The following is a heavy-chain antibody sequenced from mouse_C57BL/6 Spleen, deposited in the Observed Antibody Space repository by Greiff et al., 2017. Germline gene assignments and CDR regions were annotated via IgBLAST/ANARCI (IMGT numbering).Heavy chain of an antibody. CDR3: ARSVAGFAY. CDR1: GYTFTDYY. V-gene: IGHV1-26*01. Sequence: EVQLQQSGPELVKPGASVKISCKASGYTFTDYYMNWVKQSHGKSLEWIGDINPNNGGTSYNQKFKGKATLTVDKSSSTAYMELRSLTSEDSAVYYCARSVAGFAYWGQGTLVTVSA. J-gene: IGHJ3*01. CDR2: INPNNGGT.